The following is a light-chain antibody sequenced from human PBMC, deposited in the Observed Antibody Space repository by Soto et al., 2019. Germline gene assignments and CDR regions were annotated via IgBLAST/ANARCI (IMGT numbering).Light chain of an antibody. Sequence: DILLTQSPSTLSASVGDRVTITCRASESIDIWLAWYQQRPGEAPKLLIYQASSLESGVPSRFSGSGSGTEFTLTISSLQPDDGASYYCQQHNRSPWTFGQGTKVEI. J-gene: IGKJ1*01. CDR3: QQHNRSPWT. V-gene: IGKV1-5*03. CDR1: ESIDIW. CDR2: QAS.